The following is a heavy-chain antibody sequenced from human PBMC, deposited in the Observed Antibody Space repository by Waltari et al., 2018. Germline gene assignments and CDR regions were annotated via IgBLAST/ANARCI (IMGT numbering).Heavy chain of an antibody. CDR1: GFTFINYA. D-gene: IGHD6-13*01. Sequence: EVQLVETGGGLEQVGGSLKLSCVASGFTFINYAMSWVRQAPGKGLLWVSAISGSGGATYYADSVKGRFTISRDNSKNTLYLQINSLRAEDAAVYFCAKEGFSSSWYTWFDSWGQGTLVTVSS. CDR2: ISGSGGAT. J-gene: IGHJ5*01. V-gene: IGHV3-23*04. CDR3: AKEGFSSSWYTWFDS.